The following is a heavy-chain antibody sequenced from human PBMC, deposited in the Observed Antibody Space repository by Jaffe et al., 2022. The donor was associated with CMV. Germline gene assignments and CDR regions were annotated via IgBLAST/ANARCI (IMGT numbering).Heavy chain of an antibody. J-gene: IGHJ4*02. CDR3: ARHPARYCTGRPGGTCYLVFFDY. D-gene: IGHD2-8*02. V-gene: IGHV4-39*01. Sequence: HLQESGPRLVKSSETLSLTCTVSGGSINNPNSYWAWIRQTPGKGLEWIGSIYNDGDTHYNPSLKSRVTISVDTPENQFSLRLSSVTAADTAVYYCARHPARYCTGRPGGTCYLVFFDYWGQGILVTVSS. CDR2: IYNDGDT. CDR1: GGSINNPNSY.